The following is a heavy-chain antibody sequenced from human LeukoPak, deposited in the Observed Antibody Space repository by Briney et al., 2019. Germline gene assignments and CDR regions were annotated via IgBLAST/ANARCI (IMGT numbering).Heavy chain of an antibody. CDR1: GGTFSSYA. CDR2: IIPIFGTA. CDR3: AANQNGYSSSWYLSFDY. D-gene: IGHD6-13*01. Sequence: SVKVSXKASGGTFSSYAISWVRQAPGQGLEWMGRIIPIFGTANYAQKFQGRVTITTDESTSTAYMELSSLRSEDTAVYYCAANQNGYSSSWYLSFDYWGQGTLVTVSS. V-gene: IGHV1-69*05. J-gene: IGHJ4*02.